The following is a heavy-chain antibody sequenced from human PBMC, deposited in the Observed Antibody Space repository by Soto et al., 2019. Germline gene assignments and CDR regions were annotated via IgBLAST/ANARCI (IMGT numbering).Heavy chain of an antibody. CDR1: GLSVSTGGVG. D-gene: IGHD6-13*01. V-gene: IGHV2-5*01. CDR2: IDWNDEK. Sequence: QITLKESAPTLVKPTQTLTLTCTFSGLSVSTGGVGVAWIRQPPGKALEWLALIDWNDEKRYSSSLNSRLTITKDTSKNQVVLKMTNMDPADTATYFCAHRHPQQLMFDFWGQGTLVTVCS. J-gene: IGHJ4*02. CDR3: AHRHPQQLMFDF.